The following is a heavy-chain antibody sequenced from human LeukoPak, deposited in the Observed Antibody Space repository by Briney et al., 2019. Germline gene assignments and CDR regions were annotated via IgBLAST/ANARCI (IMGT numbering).Heavy chain of an antibody. Sequence: PGGSLRLSCAAPGFTFSNYAMSWVRQAPGKGLEWVSSISSSSSYIYYADSVKGRFTISRDNAKNSLYLQMNSLRAEDTAVYYCARADFFDPWGQGTLVTVSS. J-gene: IGHJ5*02. CDR1: GFTFSNYA. D-gene: IGHD3-3*01. CDR3: ARADFFDP. V-gene: IGHV3-21*01. CDR2: ISSSSSYI.